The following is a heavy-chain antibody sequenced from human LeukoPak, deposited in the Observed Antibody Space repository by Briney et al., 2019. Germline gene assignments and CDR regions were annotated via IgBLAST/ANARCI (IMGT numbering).Heavy chain of an antibody. D-gene: IGHD2/OR15-2a*01. Sequence: PGGSLRLSCAASGFTLGSCGMHWVRQAPGKGLEWVAFVRSDGSNKNYADSVKGRFTISRDSSKNTLYLQMNSLRAEDTAVYYCAKGAISACYSLDQWGQGTLVTVSS. CDR2: VRSDGSNK. CDR3: AKGAISACYSLDQ. J-gene: IGHJ4*02. V-gene: IGHV3-30*02. CDR1: GFTLGSCG.